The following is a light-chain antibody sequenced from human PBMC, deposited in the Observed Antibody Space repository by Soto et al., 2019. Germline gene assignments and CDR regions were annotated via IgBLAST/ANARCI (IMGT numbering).Light chain of an antibody. CDR3: QQYNNWPPWT. V-gene: IGKV3-15*01. CDR1: QSVSSN. CDR2: GAS. J-gene: IGKJ1*01. Sequence: EMVMTPSPATLSVSPGGRAPLSCRASQSVSSNLARYQQKPGQAPRLLIYGASTRATGIPARFSGSGSGTEFTLTISSLQSEDFAVYYCQQYNNWPPWTFGQGTKVDIK.